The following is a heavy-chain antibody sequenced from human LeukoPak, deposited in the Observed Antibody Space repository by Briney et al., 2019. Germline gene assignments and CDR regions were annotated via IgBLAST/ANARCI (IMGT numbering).Heavy chain of an antibody. J-gene: IGHJ4*02. V-gene: IGHV1-46*01. CDR2: INPSGGST. Sequence: ASVKVSCKTSGYTFTGYYMHWVRQAPGQGLEWMGIINPSGGSTSYAQKFQGRAAMTRDTSTSTVYMELSSLRSEDTAVYYCARDPAYQYYFDYWGQGTLVTVSS. CDR1: GYTFTGYY. CDR3: ARDPAYQYYFDY.